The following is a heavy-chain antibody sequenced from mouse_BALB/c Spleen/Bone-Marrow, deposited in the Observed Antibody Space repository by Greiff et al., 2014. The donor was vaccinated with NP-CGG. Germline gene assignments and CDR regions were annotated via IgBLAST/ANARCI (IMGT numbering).Heavy chain of an antibody. D-gene: IGHD2-1*01. CDR2: LNPGSGGT. CDR1: GYAFTNYF. V-gene: IGHV1-54*01. J-gene: IGHJ3*01. CDR3: ARDGNWFPY. Sequence: VKLMESGAELVRPGTSVKVSCKASGYAFTNYFIEWVKQRPGQGLEWIGVLNPGSGGTNYNKKFKGKATLTADKSSSTAYMQLSSLTSDDSAVYLCARDGNWFPYWGQGTLVTVSA.